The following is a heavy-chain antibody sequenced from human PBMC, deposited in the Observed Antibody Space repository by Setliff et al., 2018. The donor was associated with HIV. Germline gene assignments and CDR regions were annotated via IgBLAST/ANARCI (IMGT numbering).Heavy chain of an antibody. CDR1: GGIFINSA. D-gene: IGHD4-4*01. CDR2: IIPIFNTG. CDR3: AREGLLVTKVGGAYWYHGMDV. V-gene: IGHV1-69*13. Sequence: SVKVSCKASGGIFINSAFSWVRQAPGQGLEWMGSIIPIFNTGNYAQKFQNRVTITADESTSTTYMELSSLRSEDTAVYFCAREGLLVTKVGGAYWYHGMDVWGRGTAVTVSS. J-gene: IGHJ6*02.